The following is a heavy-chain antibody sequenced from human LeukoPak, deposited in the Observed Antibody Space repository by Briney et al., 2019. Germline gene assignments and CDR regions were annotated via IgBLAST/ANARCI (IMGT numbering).Heavy chain of an antibody. CDR3: ARAAWRGSNSRDAFDI. D-gene: IGHD4-23*01. CDR1: GGXISSGGDY. J-gene: IGHJ3*02. V-gene: IGHV4-31*03. CDR2: ISYSGTT. Sequence: SETLSLTCTVSGGXISSGGDYWSWIRQHPGKGLEWIGYISYSGTTYYSPSLQSRITISLDTSKNQFSLELSSVTAADTAVYYCARAAWRGSNSRDAFDIWGLGTVVTVSS.